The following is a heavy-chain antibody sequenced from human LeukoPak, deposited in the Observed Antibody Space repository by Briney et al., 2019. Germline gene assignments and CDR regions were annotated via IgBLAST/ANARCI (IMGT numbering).Heavy chain of an antibody. V-gene: IGHV3-48*03. CDR2: IAGGGDTI. CDR3: ARPGSSGSYYPQPPDY. D-gene: IGHD3-10*01. J-gene: IGHJ4*02. CDR1: GFTFETYE. Sequence: GGSLRLSCAASGFTFETYEMNWVRQAPGKGLEWISYIAGGGDTIYYADSVKGRFTISRDNAKNSLYLQMNSLRAEDTAVYYCARPGSSGSYYPQPPDYWGQGTLVTVSS.